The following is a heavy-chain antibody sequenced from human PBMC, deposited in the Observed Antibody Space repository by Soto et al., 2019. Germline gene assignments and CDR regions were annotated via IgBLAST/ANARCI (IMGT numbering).Heavy chain of an antibody. J-gene: IGHJ1*01. CDR1: GGSISSSSYY. D-gene: IGHD3-9*01. Sequence: PSETLSLTCTVSGGSISSSSYYWGWIRQPPGKGLEWIGSIYYSGSTYYNPSLKSRVTISVDTSKNQFSLKLSSVTAADPAVYNGGRHPPDISTSEHWGKETLVTVA. CDR2: IYYSGST. CDR3: GRHPPDISTSEH. V-gene: IGHV4-39*01.